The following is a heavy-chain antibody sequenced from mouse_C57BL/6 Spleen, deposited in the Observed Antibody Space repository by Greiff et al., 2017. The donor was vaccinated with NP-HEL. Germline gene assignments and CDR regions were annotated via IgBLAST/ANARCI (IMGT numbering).Heavy chain of an antibody. J-gene: IGHJ3*01. CDR1: GYAFSSSW. CDR2: IYPGDGDT. V-gene: IGHV1-82*01. Sequence: QVQLQQSGPELVKPGASVKISCKASGYAFSSSWMNWVKQRPGKGLEWIGRIYPGDGDTNYNGKFKGKATLTADKSSSTAYMQLSSLTSEDSAVYFCARSGDYYGSNWFAYWGQGTLVTVSA. CDR3: ARSGDYYGSNWFAY. D-gene: IGHD1-1*01.